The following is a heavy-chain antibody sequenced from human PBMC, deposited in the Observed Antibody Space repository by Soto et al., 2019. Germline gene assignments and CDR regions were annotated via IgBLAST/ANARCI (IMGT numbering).Heavy chain of an antibody. V-gene: IGHV4-31*03. CDR1: AGSITSRGDY. CDR3: SRGSDTTGYWFDP. Sequence: SETLSLTCSVSAGSITSRGDYWSWIRQHPGGGLEWIGNIYSNETVFYTPSLKRRLTIMIDTSRRQFSLRLTSLTSADTAVYYCSRGSDTTGYWFDPWGRGILVTVSS. CDR2: IYSNETV. J-gene: IGHJ5*02. D-gene: IGHD3-22*01.